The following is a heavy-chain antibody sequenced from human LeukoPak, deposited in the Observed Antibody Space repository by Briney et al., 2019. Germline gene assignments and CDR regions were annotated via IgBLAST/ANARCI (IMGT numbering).Heavy chain of an antibody. CDR2: IRQDGSEK. D-gene: IGHD3-16*01. V-gene: IGHV3-7*03. J-gene: IGHJ4*02. CDR1: GFTFTSYW. Sequence: GGSLRLSCAASGFTFTSYWMTWVRQAPGKGLEWVANIRQDGSEKFYVDSVKGRFTISRDNAKSSLYLQMNGLRAEDTAVYYCARERGGTLGDYWGQGTLVTVSS. CDR3: ARERGGTLGDY.